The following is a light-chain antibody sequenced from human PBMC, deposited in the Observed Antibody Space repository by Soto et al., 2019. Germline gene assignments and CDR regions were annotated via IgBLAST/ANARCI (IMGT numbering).Light chain of an antibody. V-gene: IGLV2-14*01. J-gene: IGLJ2*01. CDR2: DVS. CDR1: SSDVGGYNY. Sequence: QSALTQPASVSGSPGQSITISCTGTSSDVGGYNYVSWYQQHPGKAPKLMIYDVSNRPSGVSNRFSGSKSGNTASLTISGLQAEDGADYCCSSYTSSSTLVVFGGGTQLTVL. CDR3: SSYTSSSTLVV.